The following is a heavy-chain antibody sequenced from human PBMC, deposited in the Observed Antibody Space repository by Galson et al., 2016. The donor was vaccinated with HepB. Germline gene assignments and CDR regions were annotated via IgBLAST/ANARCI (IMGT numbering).Heavy chain of an antibody. J-gene: IGHJ5*02. V-gene: IGHV2-5*02. CDR1: GFSLRSAAVG. D-gene: IGHD6-19*01. Sequence: PALVKPTQTLTLTCTFSGFSLRSAAVGVGWVRQAPGEAPEWLAFIYWDDAKYFSPSLSSRLTITKDTSKNQVVPTMTNMDPVDTGTYYCAHGIGWLLDHWGQGTLVTVSS. CDR2: IYWDDAK. CDR3: AHGIGWLLDH.